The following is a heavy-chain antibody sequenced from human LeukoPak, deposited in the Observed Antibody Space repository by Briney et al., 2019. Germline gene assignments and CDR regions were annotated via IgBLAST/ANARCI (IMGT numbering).Heavy chain of an antibody. V-gene: IGHV4-61*02. CDR1: GGSISSGSYY. CDR2: IYTSGST. J-gene: IGHJ6*03. CDR3: ARVRWELMRSYYYYMDV. Sequence: SQTLSLTCTVSGGSISSGSYYWSWIRQPAWKGLEWIGRIYTSGSTNYNPSLKSRVTISVDTSKNQFSLKLSSVTAADTAVYYCARVRWELMRSYYYYMDVWGKGTTVTVSS. D-gene: IGHD1-26*01.